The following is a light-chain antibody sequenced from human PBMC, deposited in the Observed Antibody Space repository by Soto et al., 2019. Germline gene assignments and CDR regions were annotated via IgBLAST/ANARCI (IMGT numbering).Light chain of an antibody. J-gene: IGKJ4*01. CDR1: QDIHNY. CDR3: QQYYTSPLT. V-gene: IGKV1-8*01. Sequence: AIRMTQSPSSLSASTGDRVTITCRASQDIHNYLAWYQQRPGQAPKFLIYDASKLQRGVESRFSGSGSGTEFTLSISGLQSEDFATYYCQQYYTSPLTFGGGTRVEIK. CDR2: DAS.